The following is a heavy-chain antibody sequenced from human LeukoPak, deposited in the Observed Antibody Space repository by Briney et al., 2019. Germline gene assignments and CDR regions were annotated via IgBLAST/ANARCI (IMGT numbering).Heavy chain of an antibody. Sequence: GGSLRLSCAASGFTFSSYSMNWVRQAPGKGLEWVSYISSSSSTIYYADSVKGRFTISRDNAKNSLYLQMNSLRAEDTAVYYCARLATNGGYGYWGQGTLVTVSS. CDR2: ISSSSSTI. CDR1: GFTFSSYS. J-gene: IGHJ4*02. D-gene: IGHD5-12*01. CDR3: ARLATNGGYGY. V-gene: IGHV3-48*01.